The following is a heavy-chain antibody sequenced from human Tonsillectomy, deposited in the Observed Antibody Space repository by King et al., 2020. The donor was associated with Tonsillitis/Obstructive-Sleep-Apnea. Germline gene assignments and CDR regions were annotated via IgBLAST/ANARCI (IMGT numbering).Heavy chain of an antibody. V-gene: IGHV5-51*01. J-gene: IGHJ4*02. CDR3: ARLQSTSGTFDY. CDR2: VYPGDSDA. Sequence: QLVQSGAEVKKPGESLKISCEGSGYNFTNYYIAWVRQMPGKGLEWMGIVYPGDSDARYSPSFQAQVTISADKSISTAYLQWSSLKASDTAMYYCARLQSTSGTFDYWGQGTLVTVSS. D-gene: IGHD1-1*01. CDR1: GYNFTNYY.